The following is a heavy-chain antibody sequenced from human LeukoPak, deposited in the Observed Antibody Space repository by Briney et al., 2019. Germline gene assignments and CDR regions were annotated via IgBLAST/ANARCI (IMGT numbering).Heavy chain of an antibody. V-gene: IGHV3-9*01. CDR1: GFTFDDYA. J-gene: IGHJ4*02. CDR2: ISWNSGSI. D-gene: IGHD3-9*01. Sequence: GRSLRLSCAASGFTFDDYAMPWVRQAPGKGLEWVSGISWNSGSIGYADSVKGRFTISRDNAKNSLYLQMNSLRAEDTALYYCAKGAGPYYDILTGYSPHGPFDYWGQGTLVTVSS. CDR3: AKGAGPYYDILTGYSPHGPFDY.